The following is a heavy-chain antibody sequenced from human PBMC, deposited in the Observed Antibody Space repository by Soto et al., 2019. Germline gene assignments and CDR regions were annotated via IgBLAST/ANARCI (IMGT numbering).Heavy chain of an antibody. J-gene: IGHJ4*02. Sequence: EVLLVESGGDLVQPGRSLRLSCAASGFTFSSYWMSWVRQAPGKGLEWVANIKQDGSEKYYVDSVKGRFTISRDNAKNSLYLRRNSLSAEDAAVCYCVRDCRVFQPRWGQGTLVTVSS. CDR2: IKQDGSEK. CDR1: GFTFSSYW. CDR3: VRDCRVFQPR. D-gene: IGHD2-21*01. V-gene: IGHV3-7*03.